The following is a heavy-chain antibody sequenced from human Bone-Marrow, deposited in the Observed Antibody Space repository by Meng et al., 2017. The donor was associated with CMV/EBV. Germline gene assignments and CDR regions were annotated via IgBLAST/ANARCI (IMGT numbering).Heavy chain of an antibody. CDR3: ARRTIFGVEQN. D-gene: IGHD3-3*01. CDR1: GGTFSSYA. V-gene: IGHV1-18*01. CDR2: ISAYNGNT. J-gene: IGHJ4*02. Sequence: ASVKVSCKASGGTFSSYAISWVRQAPGQGLEWMGWISAYNGNTNYAQKLQGRVTMTTDTSTSTAYMELRSLRSDDTAVYYCARRTIFGVEQNWGQGTLATFSS.